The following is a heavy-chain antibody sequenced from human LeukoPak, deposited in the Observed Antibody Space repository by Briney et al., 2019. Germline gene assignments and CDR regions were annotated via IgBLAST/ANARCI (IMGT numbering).Heavy chain of an antibody. CDR3: AREQGYGDYVHFDS. Sequence: PGGSLRLSCAASGFTFSSYAMHWVCQAPGKGLEWVAVISYDGNKKYYADSVKGRFTISRDNSKNTLYLQMNSLRAEDTAVYYCAREQGYGDYVHFDSWGQGTLVTVSS. CDR1: GFTFSSYA. D-gene: IGHD4-17*01. V-gene: IGHV3-30-3*01. CDR2: ISYDGNKK. J-gene: IGHJ4*02.